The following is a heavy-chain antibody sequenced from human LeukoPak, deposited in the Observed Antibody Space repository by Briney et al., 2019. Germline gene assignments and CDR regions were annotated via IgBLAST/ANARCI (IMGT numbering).Heavy chain of an antibody. CDR3: ARGHAPSSSPDY. CDR1: GYTFSNHD. D-gene: IGHD6-13*01. CDR2: MSPNTGNT. V-gene: IGHV1-8*03. Sequence: ASVKVSCKASGYTFSNHDINWVRQAIGQGLEWMGWMSPNTGNTGYAQNFQGRVTITRDTSISTAYMELSSLKSEDTAVYYCARGHAPSSSPDYWGQGTLVTVSS. J-gene: IGHJ4*02.